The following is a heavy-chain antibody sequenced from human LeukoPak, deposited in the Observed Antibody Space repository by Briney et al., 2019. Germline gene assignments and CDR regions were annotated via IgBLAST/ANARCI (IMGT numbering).Heavy chain of an antibody. CDR1: GFSLSTSGMC. V-gene: IGHV2-70*11. CDR2: IDWDDDK. D-gene: IGHD2-15*01. Sequence: SGPTLVNPTQTLTLTCTFSGFSLSTSGMCVSWIRQPPGKALEWLARIDWDDDKYYSTSLKTRLTISKDTSKNQVVLTMTNMDPVDTATYYCARIRYWRGGLYFDYWGQGTLVTVSS. CDR3: ARIRYWRGGLYFDY. J-gene: IGHJ4*02.